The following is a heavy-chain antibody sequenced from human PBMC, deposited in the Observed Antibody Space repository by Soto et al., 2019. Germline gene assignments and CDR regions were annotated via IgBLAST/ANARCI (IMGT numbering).Heavy chain of an antibody. Sequence: QVTLKESGPVLVKPTETLTLTCTVSGFSLSNARMGVSWIRQPPGKALEWLAHIFSNDEKSYSTSLKRRLTIXQXXPKRQAVLTMTTMDPVDTATYYCARAVVGAANFDYWGQGTLVTVSS. V-gene: IGHV2-26*01. CDR1: GFSLSNARMG. CDR2: IFSNDEK. D-gene: IGHD1-26*01. CDR3: ARAVVGAANFDY. J-gene: IGHJ4*02.